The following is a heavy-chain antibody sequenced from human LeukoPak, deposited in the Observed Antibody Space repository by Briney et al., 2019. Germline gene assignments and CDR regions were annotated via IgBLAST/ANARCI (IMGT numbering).Heavy chain of an antibody. Sequence: GGSLRLSCAASSFTLITYGMHWLRQAPGKGLEWVAFIRYDGTNKYYADSVKGRFTISRDSSKNTLYLQMNSLRAEDTAVYFCAKDRARYGSGWPGLDYWGQGTLVTVPS. J-gene: IGHJ4*02. CDR3: AKDRARYGSGWPGLDY. CDR1: SFTLITYG. CDR2: IRYDGTNK. V-gene: IGHV3-30*02. D-gene: IGHD6-19*01.